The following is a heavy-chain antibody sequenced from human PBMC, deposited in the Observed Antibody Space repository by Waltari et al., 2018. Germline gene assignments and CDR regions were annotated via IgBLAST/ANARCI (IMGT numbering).Heavy chain of an antibody. Sequence: QLQLQASGPGLVKPSEPPSLTCSVSGVSIRSCRYYWGCIRQSPGKGLELIGSIYSGSIYYNPTLQSRVTISGDTSKNQFSLNLSSVTAADTAVYYCARHWKRNGYRFDPWGQGTRVNVSS. CDR2: IYSGSI. CDR1: GVSIRSCRYY. CDR3: ARHWKRNGYRFDP. D-gene: IGHD5-12*01. V-gene: IGHV4-39*01. J-gene: IGHJ5*02.